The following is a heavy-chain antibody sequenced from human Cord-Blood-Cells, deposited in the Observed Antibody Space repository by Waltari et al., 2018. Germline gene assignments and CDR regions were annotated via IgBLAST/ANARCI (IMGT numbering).Heavy chain of an antibody. Sequence: EVQLVESGGGLVQPGGSLRLSCAASGFPFSSHWFDWSRQAPGKGLEWVANIKQDGSEKYYVDSVKGRFTISRDNAKNSLYLQMNSLRAEDTAVYYCARDRGDSSSWFDYWGQGTLVTVSS. CDR1: GFPFSSHW. J-gene: IGHJ4*02. V-gene: IGHV3-7*01. CDR2: IKQDGSEK. CDR3: ARDRGDSSSWFDY. D-gene: IGHD6-13*01.